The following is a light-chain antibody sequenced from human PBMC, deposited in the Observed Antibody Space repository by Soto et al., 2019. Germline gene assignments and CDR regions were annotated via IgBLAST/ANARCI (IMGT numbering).Light chain of an antibody. CDR2: GAF. J-gene: IGKJ1*01. CDR3: QQYHNSPRT. CDR1: QSFSSGY. Sequence: EIVLTQSPGTLSLSPGERATLSCRASQSFSSGYLAWYQQKPGQAPRLLIYGAFNRAAGIPDRFSGSESGTDFTLTISRLEPEDFAVYYCQQYHNSPRTFGQGTKVDIK. V-gene: IGKV3-20*01.